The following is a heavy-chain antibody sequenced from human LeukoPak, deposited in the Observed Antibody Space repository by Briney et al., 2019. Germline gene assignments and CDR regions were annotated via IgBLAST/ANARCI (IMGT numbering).Heavy chain of an antibody. D-gene: IGHD5-24*01. V-gene: IGHV5-51*01. Sequence: GESLKISCKGSGYSFTSYWIGWVRQMPGKGLEWMGIIYPGDSDTRYSPSFQGQVTISADKSISTAYLQWSSLKASDTAMYYCARRGGDGYIEYYFDYWGQGTLVTVSS. CDR1: GYSFTSYW. CDR2: IYPGDSDT. CDR3: ARRGGDGYIEYYFDY. J-gene: IGHJ4*02.